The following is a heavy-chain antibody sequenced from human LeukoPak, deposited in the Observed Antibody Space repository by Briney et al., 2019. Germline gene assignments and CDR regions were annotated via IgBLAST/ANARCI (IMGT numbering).Heavy chain of an antibody. CDR3: ARGKTYYYGSGSYFGY. CDR1: GGSISRGGYS. Sequence: PSETLSLTCAVSGGSISRGGYSWSWIRQPPGKGLEWIGYFYYSGSTYYNPSLKSRVTISVDTSKNQFSLKLSSVTAADAAVYYCARGKTYYYGSGSYFGYWGQGTLVTVSS. V-gene: IGHV4-30-4*07. D-gene: IGHD3-10*01. CDR2: FYYSGST. J-gene: IGHJ4*02.